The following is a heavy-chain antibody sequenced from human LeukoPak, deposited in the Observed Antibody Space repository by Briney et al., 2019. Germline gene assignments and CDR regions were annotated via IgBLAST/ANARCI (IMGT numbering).Heavy chain of an antibody. CDR2: ISYDGSNK. V-gene: IGHV3-30*04. D-gene: IGHD1-26*01. CDR1: GFTFSSYA. CDR3: ARGYGSVDY. J-gene: IGHJ4*02. Sequence: PGRSLRLSCAASGFTFSSYAMHWVRQAPGKGLEWVAVISYDGSNKYYADSVKGRFTISRDNAKNSLYLQMNSLRAEDTAVYYCARGYGSVDYWGQGTLVTVSS.